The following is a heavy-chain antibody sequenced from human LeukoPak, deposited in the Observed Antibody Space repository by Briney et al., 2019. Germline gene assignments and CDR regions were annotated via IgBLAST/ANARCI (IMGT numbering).Heavy chain of an antibody. CDR1: GGSISSYY. Sequence: SETLSLTCTVSGGSISSYYWSWIRQPLGKGLEWIGYIYYSGSTNYNPSLKSRVTISVDTSKNQFSLKLSSVTAADTAVYYCAGVVPAAKRGWFDPWGQGTLVTVSS. CDR3: AGVVPAAKRGWFDP. D-gene: IGHD2-2*01. CDR2: IYYSGST. V-gene: IGHV4-59*08. J-gene: IGHJ5*02.